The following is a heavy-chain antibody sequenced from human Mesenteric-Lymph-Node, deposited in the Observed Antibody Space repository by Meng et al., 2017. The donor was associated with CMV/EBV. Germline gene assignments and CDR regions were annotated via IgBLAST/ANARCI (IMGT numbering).Heavy chain of an antibody. CDR2: IYYSGST. CDR1: GDSITRGDYY. V-gene: IGHV4-30-4*01. D-gene: IGHD2-21*01. CDR3: VRVRVISHPIFFFDS. Sequence: GDSITRGDYYWSWIRQPPGKGLEWIGYIYYSGSTDYNPSLESRLTISIDTSRTQFSLRLTSVTAADTAVYFCVRVRVISHPIFFFDSWGQGTLVTVSS. J-gene: IGHJ4*02.